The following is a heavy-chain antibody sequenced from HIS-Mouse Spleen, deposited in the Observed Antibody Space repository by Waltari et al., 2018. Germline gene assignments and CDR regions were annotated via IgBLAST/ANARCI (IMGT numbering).Heavy chain of an antibody. CDR2: SYYSGST. CDR1: GGSISSGCYY. CDR3: ARSPYYDFWSGYSDNWFDP. J-gene: IGHJ5*02. V-gene: IGHV4-31*03. D-gene: IGHD3-3*01. Sequence: QVQLQDSGPGLVKPSQTLSLTCTVHGGSISSGCYYWSWNRQHPGKGLECIAYSYYSGSTYYTPSLKSRVTISVDTSKNQFSLKLSSVTAADTAVYYCARSPYYDFWSGYSDNWFDPWGQGTLVTVSS.